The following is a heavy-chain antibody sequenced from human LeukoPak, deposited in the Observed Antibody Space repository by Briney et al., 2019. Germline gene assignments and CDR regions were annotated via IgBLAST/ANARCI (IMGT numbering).Heavy chain of an antibody. Sequence: SETLSLTCTVSGGSISSYYWSWIRQTPGKGLEWIGYILYSGSTKYNPSLKSRVTISEDRSKNQFSLKLTSVTAADTAVYFCAITLTRPLEYFDYWGQGALVTVSS. CDR3: AITLTRPLEYFDY. J-gene: IGHJ4*02. D-gene: IGHD4-17*01. CDR1: GGSISSYY. V-gene: IGHV4-59*01. CDR2: ILYSGST.